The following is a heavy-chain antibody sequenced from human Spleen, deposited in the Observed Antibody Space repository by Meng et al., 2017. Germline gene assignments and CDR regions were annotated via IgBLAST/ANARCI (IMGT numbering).Heavy chain of an antibody. Sequence: QVQLVQSGAEGKKPGASVKVSRKASGYSFTHHGITWVRQAPGQGLEWMGWISGYNGNTHYAQKLQGRVTMTTDTSTSTAYMELRSLRSDDTAVYYCARDMVRGVYDYWGQGTLVTVSS. CDR2: ISGYNGNT. CDR1: GYSFTHHG. J-gene: IGHJ4*02. D-gene: IGHD3-10*01. V-gene: IGHV1-18*04. CDR3: ARDMVRGVYDY.